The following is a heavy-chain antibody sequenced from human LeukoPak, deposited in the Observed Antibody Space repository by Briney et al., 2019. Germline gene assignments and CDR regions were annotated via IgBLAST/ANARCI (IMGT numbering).Heavy chain of an antibody. V-gene: IGHV3-30*18. CDR2: ISYDGNNN. CDR1: GFTFSAYE. J-gene: IGHJ4*02. CDR3: AKDQRGDILTGSPFDY. D-gene: IGHD3-9*01. Sequence: PGGSLRLSCAASGFTFSAYEMTWVRQAPGKGLEWVALISYDGNNNYYADSVRGRFTISRDNSKNTLYLQMNSLTAEDTAVYFCAKDQRGDILTGSPFDYWGQGTLVTVSS.